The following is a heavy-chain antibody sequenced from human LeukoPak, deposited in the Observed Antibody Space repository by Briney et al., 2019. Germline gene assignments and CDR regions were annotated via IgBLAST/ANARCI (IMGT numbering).Heavy chain of an antibody. D-gene: IGHD3-3*01. CDR3: ARDQVTIFGVARDYYYYGMDV. Sequence: SVKVSCKASGGTFSSYAISWVRQAPGQGLEWMGGIIPIFGTANYAQKFQGRVTITADESTSTAYMELSSLRSEDTAVYYCARDQVTIFGVARDYYYYGMDVWGQGTTVTVSS. V-gene: IGHV1-69*01. CDR1: GGTFSSYA. J-gene: IGHJ6*02. CDR2: IIPIFGTA.